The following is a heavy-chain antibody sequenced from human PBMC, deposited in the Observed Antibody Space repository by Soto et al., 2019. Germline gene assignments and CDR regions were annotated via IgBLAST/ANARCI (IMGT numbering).Heavy chain of an antibody. CDR2: ISGTGSYT. D-gene: IGHD3-3*01. V-gene: IGHV3-11*06. CDR3: ARAPTGRYDFWSGSNYYHYGMDV. Sequence: GGSLRLSCAVSGFTFSDYYMSWIRQAPGKGLEWLSYISGTGSYTNYADSVKGRFTISRDNAKNSLYLQMNSLGAEDTAMYYCARAPTGRYDFWSGSNYYHYGMDVWGQGTTVTVSS. CDR1: GFTFSDYY. J-gene: IGHJ6*02.